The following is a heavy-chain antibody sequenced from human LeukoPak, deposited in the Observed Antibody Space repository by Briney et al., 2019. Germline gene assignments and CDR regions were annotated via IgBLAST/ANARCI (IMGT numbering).Heavy chain of an antibody. J-gene: IGHJ6*04. CDR3: ARGSSLYSSSWYPKGMDV. Sequence: KTGGSLRLSCAASGFTFSDYYMSWIRQAPGKGLEWVSYISSSGDTIYYADSVKGRFTISRDNAKNSLYLQMNSLRAEDTAVYYCARGSSLYSSSWYPKGMDVWGKGTTVTISS. CDR1: GFTFSDYY. D-gene: IGHD2-2*01. CDR2: ISSSGDTI. V-gene: IGHV3-11*01.